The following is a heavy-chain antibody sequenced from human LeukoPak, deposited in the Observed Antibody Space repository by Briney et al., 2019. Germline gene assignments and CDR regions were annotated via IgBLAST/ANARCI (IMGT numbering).Heavy chain of an antibody. D-gene: IGHD3-16*02. CDR2: IYYSGST. CDR1: GGSISSYY. CDR3: ARDSIVGSKFRAFDI. Sequence: TSETQSLTCTVSGGSISSYYWSWIRQPPGKGLEWIGYIYYSGSTNYNPSLKSRVTISVDTSKNQVSLKLSSVTASDTAVYYCARDSIVGSKFRAFDIWGQGTMVTVSS. J-gene: IGHJ3*02. V-gene: IGHV4-59*01.